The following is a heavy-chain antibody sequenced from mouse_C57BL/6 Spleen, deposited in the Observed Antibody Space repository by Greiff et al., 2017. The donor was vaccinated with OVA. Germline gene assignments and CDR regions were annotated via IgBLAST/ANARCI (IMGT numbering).Heavy chain of an antibody. J-gene: IGHJ3*01. CDR2: IYPRSGNT. V-gene: IGHV1-81*01. CDR1: GYTFTSYG. CDR3: ARNPSYGYDGAWFAY. D-gene: IGHD2-2*01. Sequence: QVQLKQSGAELARPGASVKLSCKASGYTFTSYGISWVKQRTGQGLEWIGEIYPRSGNTYYNEKFKGKATLTADKSSSTAYMELRSLTSEDSAVYFCARNPSYGYDGAWFAYWGQGTLVTVSA.